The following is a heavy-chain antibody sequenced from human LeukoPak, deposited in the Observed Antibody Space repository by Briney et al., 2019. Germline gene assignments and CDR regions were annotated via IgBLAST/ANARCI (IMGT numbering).Heavy chain of an antibody. D-gene: IGHD3-16*01. CDR3: AKLGPNYYFDY. V-gene: IGHV3-23*01. CDR2: ISGGST. CDR1: GFTFSNYV. Sequence: GGSLRLSCAASGFTFSNYVMSWVRQAPGKGLEWVSGISGGSTYYADSVKGRFTISRDNSKNTLFLQMSSLRAEDTAVYYCAKLGPNYYFDYWGQGTLVTVSS. J-gene: IGHJ4*02.